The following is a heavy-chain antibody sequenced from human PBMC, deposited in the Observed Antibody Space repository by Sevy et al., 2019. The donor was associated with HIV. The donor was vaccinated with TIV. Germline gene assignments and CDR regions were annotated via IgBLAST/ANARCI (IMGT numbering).Heavy chain of an antibody. V-gene: IGHV1-46*01. CDR2: INHSGGST. CDR1: GYSFTSYE. CDR3: ARLRACGGDCYYYDF. Sequence: ASVKVSCKASGYSFTSYEIHWVRQAPGQGLEWMGIINHSGGSTSYAQKFQDRVTMIRDTSTTTVYMELSSLRSEDTAVYFCARLRACGGDCYYYDFWGQGTLVTVSS. D-gene: IGHD2-21*02. J-gene: IGHJ4*02.